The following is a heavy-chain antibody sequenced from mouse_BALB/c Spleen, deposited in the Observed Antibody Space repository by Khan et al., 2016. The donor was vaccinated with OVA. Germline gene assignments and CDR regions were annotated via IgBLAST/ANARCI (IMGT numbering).Heavy chain of an antibody. Sequence: VQLKESGPGLVKPSQSLSLTCTVTGYSITSDYAWNWIRQFPGNKLEWMGYISYSGTTSYNPSLKSRISITRDTSKNQFFLQLNSVTSEDTATYYCARQNYYVYAMDYWGQGTSVTVSS. V-gene: IGHV3-2*02. J-gene: IGHJ4*01. D-gene: IGHD1-1*01. CDR1: GYSITSDYA. CDR2: ISYSGTT. CDR3: ARQNYYVYAMDY.